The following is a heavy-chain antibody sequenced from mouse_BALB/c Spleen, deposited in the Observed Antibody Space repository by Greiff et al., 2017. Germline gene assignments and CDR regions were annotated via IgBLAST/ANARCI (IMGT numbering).Heavy chain of an antibody. D-gene: IGHD1-1*01. V-gene: IGHV14-1*02. Sequence: EVQLQQSGAELVRPGALVKLSCKASGFNIKDYYMHWVKQRPEQGLEWIGWIDPENGNTIYDPKFQGKASITADTSSNTAYLQLSSLTSEDTAVYNCAIYYYGSTYALENWGQGTSVTVSS. CDR3: AIYYYGSTYALEN. CDR1: GFNIKDYY. J-gene: IGHJ4*01. CDR2: IDPENGNT.